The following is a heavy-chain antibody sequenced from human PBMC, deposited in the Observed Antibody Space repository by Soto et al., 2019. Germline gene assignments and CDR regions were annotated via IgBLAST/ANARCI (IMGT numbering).Heavy chain of an antibody. CDR3: ARVAPYYYGSGTYYMDY. CDR1: EFTFTYFW. Sequence: LRLSCAASEFTFTYFWMSWVRQAPGKGLEWVANIKQDGSEKYYVDSVKGRFTISRDNAKNSLSLQMNTLRAEDTAVYYCARVAPYYYGSGTYYMDYWGQGTLVTGS. V-gene: IGHV3-7*01. CDR2: IKQDGSEK. D-gene: IGHD3-10*01. J-gene: IGHJ4*02.